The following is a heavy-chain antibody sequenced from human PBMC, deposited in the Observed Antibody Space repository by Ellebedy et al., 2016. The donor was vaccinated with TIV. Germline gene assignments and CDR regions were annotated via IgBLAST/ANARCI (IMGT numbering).Heavy chain of an antibody. Sequence: GESLKISXEASGFTFKNAWMNWVCQAPGKGLEWVGRIKSQADGGTTDYAGPVTGRFIISRDDSKTTVYLHMNSLISDDTAVYYCSTLGNYGGNIPFDFWGQGSLVTVSS. CDR2: IKSQADGGTT. CDR1: GFTFKNAW. J-gene: IGHJ4*02. V-gene: IGHV3-15*01. CDR3: STLGNYGGNIPFDF. D-gene: IGHD4-23*01.